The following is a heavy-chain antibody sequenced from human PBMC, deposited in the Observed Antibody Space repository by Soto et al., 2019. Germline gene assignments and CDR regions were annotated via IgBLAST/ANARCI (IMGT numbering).Heavy chain of an antibody. D-gene: IGHD1-20*01. J-gene: IGHJ4*02. Sequence: GGSLRLSCAASGFTFSSYWMSWVRQAPGKGLEWVANIKQDGSEKYYVDSVKGRFTISRDNAKNSLYLQMNSLRAEDTAVYYCASGGRYNGNYVDYWGQGTLVTVSS. CDR3: ASGGRYNGNYVDY. CDR1: GFTFSSYW. V-gene: IGHV3-7*03. CDR2: IKQDGSEK.